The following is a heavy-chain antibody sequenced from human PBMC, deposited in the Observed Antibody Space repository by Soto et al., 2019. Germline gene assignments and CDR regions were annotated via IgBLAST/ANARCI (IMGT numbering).Heavy chain of an antibody. D-gene: IGHD6-13*01. V-gene: IGHV1-8*01. Sequence: ASVKVSCKASGYTFTSYDINWVRQATGQGLEWMGWMNPNSGNTGYAQKFQGRVTMTRNTSISTAYMELSSLRSEDTAVYYCARAWGYSGSSLARNWFDPRAQRTPVTVSS. J-gene: IGHJ5*02. CDR3: ARAWGYSGSSLARNWFDP. CDR1: GYTFTSYD. CDR2: MNPNSGNT.